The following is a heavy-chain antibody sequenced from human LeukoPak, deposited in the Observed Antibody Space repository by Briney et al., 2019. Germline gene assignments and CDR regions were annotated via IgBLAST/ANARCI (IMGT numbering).Heavy chain of an antibody. CDR3: ARDLAGPPQEAFDI. J-gene: IGHJ3*02. CDR2: IKKDGSER. V-gene: IGHV3-7*01. Sequence: GGSLRLSCAASGFTFSSYWMNWVRQAPGKGLEWVANIKKDGSERYYVDSVKGRFTISRDNTKKSLYLQMNTLRAEDTAVYYCARDLAGPPQEAFDIWGQGTMVTVSS. CDR1: GFTFSSYW.